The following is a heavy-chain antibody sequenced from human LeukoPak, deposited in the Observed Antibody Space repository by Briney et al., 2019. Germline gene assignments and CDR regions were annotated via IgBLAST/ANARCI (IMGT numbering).Heavy chain of an antibody. D-gene: IGHD6-19*01. CDR2: IRYDGSNK. Sequence: GGSLRLSCAASGFTFSSYGMHWARQAPGKGLGWVAFIRYDGSNKYYADSVKGRFTISRDNSKNTLYLQMNSLRAEDTAVYYCAKDSSSGWYSWNYFDYWGQGTLVTVSS. J-gene: IGHJ4*02. V-gene: IGHV3-30*02. CDR3: AKDSSSGWYSWNYFDY. CDR1: GFTFSSYG.